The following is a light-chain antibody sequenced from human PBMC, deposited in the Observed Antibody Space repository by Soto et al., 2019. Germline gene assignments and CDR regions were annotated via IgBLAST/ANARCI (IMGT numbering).Light chain of an antibody. CDR1: NIGSKR. CDR3: QVWDITTDHDV. CDR2: YDS. V-gene: IGLV3-21*04. Sequence: SYELTQPPSVSVAPEKTARLTCGGDNIGSKRVHWYRQKPGQAPVLVIYYDSDRPSGIPERFSGSNSGNTATLSINRVEAGDEADYYCQVWDITTDHDVFGTGTKVTVL. J-gene: IGLJ1*01.